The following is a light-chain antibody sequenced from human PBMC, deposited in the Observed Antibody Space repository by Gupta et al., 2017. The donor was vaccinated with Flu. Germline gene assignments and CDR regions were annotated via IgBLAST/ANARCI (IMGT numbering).Light chain of an antibody. Sequence: QSVLTQPPSTSGTPGPRVTFSCSGGNSNIGINYVYWYQQLPGAAPKLIIYKSNQRPSGVPDRFSGSKSGTSASLAISGLRAEDEAEYYCATSDDSRSAVVFGGGTKLTVL. J-gene: IGLJ2*01. CDR2: KSN. V-gene: IGLV1-47*01. CDR3: ATSDDSRSAVV. CDR1: NSNIGINY.